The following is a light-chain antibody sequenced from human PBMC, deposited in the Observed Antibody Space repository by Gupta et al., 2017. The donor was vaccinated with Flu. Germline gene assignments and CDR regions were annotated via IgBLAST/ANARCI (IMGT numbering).Light chain of an antibody. CDR2: LSS. CDR3: MQGLQIPYT. V-gene: IGKV2-28*01. J-gene: IGKJ2*01. CDR1: QSLLHSSGDNY. Sequence: IAVTQSPLFLSVTPGGSASISCTSSQSLLHSSGDNYLDWYLQKPGQSPQVLIYLSSHRASGVPDRFSGSGSGTDFVLKISRVEADDVGIYYCMQGLQIPYTFGQGTKLEIK.